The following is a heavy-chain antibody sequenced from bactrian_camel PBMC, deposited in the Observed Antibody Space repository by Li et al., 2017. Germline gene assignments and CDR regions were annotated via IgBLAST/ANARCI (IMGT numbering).Heavy chain of an antibody. CDR3: AAGQGVGWCLDVIRVGAEPDFDY. Sequence: HVQLVESGGGSAQAGGSLRLACTAVGFTVDNVDMGWYRQVLGTECEMVSAIGYDGRPWYSDSVKGRFTISRDNAKNTLYLQMNSLKPEDTAMYYCAAGQGVGWCLDVIRVGAEPDFDYWGHGTQVTVS. J-gene: IGHJ6*01. V-gene: IGHV3S55*01. D-gene: IGHD5*01. CDR2: IGYDGRP. CDR1: GFTVDNVD.